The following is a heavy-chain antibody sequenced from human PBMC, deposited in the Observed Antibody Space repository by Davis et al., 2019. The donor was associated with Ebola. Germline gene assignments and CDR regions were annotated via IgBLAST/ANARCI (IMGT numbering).Heavy chain of an antibody. CDR1: GFTFSSYS. Sequence: PGGSLRLSCAASGFTFSSYSMNWVRQAPGKGLEWVSSISSSSYIYYADSVKGRFTISRDNAKNSLYLQMNSLRAEDTAVYYCARASYSSSWRGIDYWGQGTLVTVSS. CDR2: ISSSSYI. J-gene: IGHJ4*02. CDR3: ARASYSSSWRGIDY. V-gene: IGHV3-21*01. D-gene: IGHD6-13*01.